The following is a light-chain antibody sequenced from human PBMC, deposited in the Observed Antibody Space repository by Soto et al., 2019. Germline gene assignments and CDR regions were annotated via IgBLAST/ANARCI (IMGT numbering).Light chain of an antibody. CDR3: QHYNSYSEA. CDR2: KAS. V-gene: IGKV1-5*03. Sequence: DIQMTQSPSTLSASVVDRFTITFLASQTIDSWLAWYQQRPGKPPNLLIYKASTLKSGVPSRFSGSGSGTEFTLTISSLQPDDFATYYCQHYNSYSEAFGQGTKVDI. J-gene: IGKJ1*01. CDR1: QTIDSW.